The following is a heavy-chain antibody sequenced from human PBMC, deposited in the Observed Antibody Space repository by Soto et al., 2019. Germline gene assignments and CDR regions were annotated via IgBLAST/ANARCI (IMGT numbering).Heavy chain of an antibody. Sequence: QVKLVESGGGVVQPGRSLRLSCAASGFTCSSYGMHWVRQAPGKGLEWVAVIWYDGSNKYYADSVKGRFTISRDNSKNTLYLQMNSLRAEETAVYYCARAPCGGDCYDFDYWGQGTLVTVSS. CDR1: GFTCSSYG. V-gene: IGHV3-33*01. J-gene: IGHJ4*02. D-gene: IGHD2-21*02. CDR2: IWYDGSNK. CDR3: ARAPCGGDCYDFDY.